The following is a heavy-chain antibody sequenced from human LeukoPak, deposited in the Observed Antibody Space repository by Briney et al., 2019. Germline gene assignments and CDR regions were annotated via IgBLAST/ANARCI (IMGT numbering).Heavy chain of an antibody. D-gene: IGHD6-19*01. Sequence: PGGSLRLSCAASGLTFSNACMSWVRQAPGKGLEWVGRIKSKAEGETTDYATPVKGRFTISRDDSKDTLYLQMDSLKTGDTAVYYCTTYSSGPWHWGQGTLVTVSS. CDR3: TTYSSGPWH. J-gene: IGHJ4*02. CDR2: IKSKAEGETT. CDR1: GLTFSNAC. V-gene: IGHV3-15*01.